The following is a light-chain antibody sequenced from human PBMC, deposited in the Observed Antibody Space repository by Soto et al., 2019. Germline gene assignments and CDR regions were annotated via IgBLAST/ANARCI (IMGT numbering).Light chain of an antibody. J-gene: IGLJ1*01. Sequence: QSVLTQPSSLSVSPGQSITISFTGTSSDVGGYNYVSWYQQHPDKAPRLMIYDVSNRPSGVSDRFSGSKSGDTASLTISGLQAEDEADYYCTSFTSRHTYVFGTGTKVTVL. V-gene: IGLV2-14*03. CDR2: DVS. CDR3: TSFTSRHTYV. CDR1: SSDVGGYNY.